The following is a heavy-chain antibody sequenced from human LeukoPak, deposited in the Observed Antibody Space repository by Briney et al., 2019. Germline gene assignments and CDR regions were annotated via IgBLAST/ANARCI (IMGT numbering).Heavy chain of an antibody. CDR3: ARVLYSSSWYAFDI. J-gene: IGHJ3*02. CDR2: IDWDDAK. V-gene: IGHV2-70*04. Sequence: SGATLVNPTQTLTLTCTFSGFSLSTSGMRVSWIRQPPGKALEWLARIDWDDAKFYSTSLKTRLTISKDTSKNQVVLTMTNMDPVDTATYYCARVLYSSSWYAFDIWGQGTMVTVSS. D-gene: IGHD6-13*01. CDR1: GFSLSTSGMR.